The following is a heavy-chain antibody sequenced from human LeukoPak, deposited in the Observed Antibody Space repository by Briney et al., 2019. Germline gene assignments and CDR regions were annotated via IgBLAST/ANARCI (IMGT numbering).Heavy chain of an antibody. J-gene: IGHJ6*02. D-gene: IGHD3-10*01. CDR2: IYSGGST. CDR3: AREESSGSYYNYYGMDV. CDR1: GFTVSSNY. V-gene: IGHV3-66*01. Sequence: PGGSLRLSCAASGFTVSSNYMSWVRQAPGKGLEWVSVIYSGGSTYYADSVKGRFTISRDNSKNTLYLQMNSLRAEDTTVYYCAREESSGSYYNYYGMDVWGQGTTVTVSS.